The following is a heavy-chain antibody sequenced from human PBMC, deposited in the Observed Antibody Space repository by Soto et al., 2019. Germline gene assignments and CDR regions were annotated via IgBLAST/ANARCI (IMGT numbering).Heavy chain of an antibody. Sequence: QLGGSLRLSCAASGFTFSYYNMNWVRQAPGKGLEWVSFIGTTGSGKYYADSVRGRFTISRDNAKDSLYLQMSSLRAEDTAMYYCARDAQWLPDYWGQGTLVTVSS. CDR3: ARDAQWLPDY. CDR1: GFTFSYYN. V-gene: IGHV3-48*01. J-gene: IGHJ4*02. D-gene: IGHD6-19*01. CDR2: IGTTGSGK.